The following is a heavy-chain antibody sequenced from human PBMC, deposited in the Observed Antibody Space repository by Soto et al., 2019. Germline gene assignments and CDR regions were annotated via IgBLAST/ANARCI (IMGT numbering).Heavy chain of an antibody. V-gene: IGHV1-3*01. CDR3: ARDPSYYGMDV. Sequence: GASVKVSCKASGYTFTSYAMHWVRQAPGQRLEWMGRINAGNGNTKYSQKFQGRVTITRDTSAGTAYMELSSLRSEDTAVYYCARDPSYYGMDVWGQGTTVTVSS. J-gene: IGHJ6*02. CDR1: GYTFTSYA. CDR2: INAGNGNT.